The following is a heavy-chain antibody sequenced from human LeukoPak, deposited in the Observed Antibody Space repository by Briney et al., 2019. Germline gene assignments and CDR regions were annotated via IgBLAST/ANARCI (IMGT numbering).Heavy chain of an antibody. CDR2: INPNSGGT. D-gene: IGHD3/OR15-3a*01. CDR1: GYTFTAYY. V-gene: IGHV1-2*02. CDR3: ARVADFRHSCDY. J-gene: IGHJ4*02. Sequence: GASVKVSCKASGYTFTAYYLHWVRQAPGQGLEWMGWINPNSGGTNYAQTFQGRVTMTRDTSISTAYMDLSTLRSDDTAVYYCARVADFRHSCDYWGQGTLVTVS.